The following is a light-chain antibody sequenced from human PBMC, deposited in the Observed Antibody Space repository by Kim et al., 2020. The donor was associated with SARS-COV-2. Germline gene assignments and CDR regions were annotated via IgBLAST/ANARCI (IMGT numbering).Light chain of an antibody. Sequence: QRVTISWSGSSYNIGSNYVYWYQQLPGTAPKLLIYRNNQRPSGVPDRFSGSKSGTSASLAISGLRSEDEADYYCAAWDDSLSGHVVFGGGTQLTVL. CDR2: RNN. V-gene: IGLV1-47*01. CDR3: AAWDDSLSGHVV. CDR1: SYNIGSNY. J-gene: IGLJ2*01.